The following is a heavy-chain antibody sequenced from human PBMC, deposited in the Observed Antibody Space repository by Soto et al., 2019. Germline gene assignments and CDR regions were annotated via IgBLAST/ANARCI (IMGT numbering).Heavy chain of an antibody. J-gene: IGHJ6*02. V-gene: IGHV1-69*02. D-gene: IGHD3-10*01. CDR1: GGTFSSYT. CDR2: IIPILGIA. CDR3: ARGNGAGSYSQYYYYGMDV. Sequence: GASVKVSCKASGGTFSSYTISWVRQAPGQGLEWMGRIIPILGIANYAQKIQGRVTITADKSTSTAYMEMSSLRSEDTAVYYCARGNGAGSYSQYYYYGMDVWGQGTTVTVSS.